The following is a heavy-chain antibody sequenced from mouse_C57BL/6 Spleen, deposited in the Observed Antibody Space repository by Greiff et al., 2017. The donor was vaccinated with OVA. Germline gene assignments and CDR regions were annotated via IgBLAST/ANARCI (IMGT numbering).Heavy chain of an antibody. CDR2: IDPENGDT. CDR1: GFTIKDYY. J-gene: IGHJ3*01. Sequence: VQLQQSGAELVRPGASVKLSCTASGFTIKDYYMHWVNQRPEQGLEWIGWIDPENGDTEYASKFKGKATITEDTSSNTAYLQLSSLTSEDTAVYYCTRDQRAYWGQGTLVTVSS. CDR3: TRDQRAY. V-gene: IGHV14-4*01.